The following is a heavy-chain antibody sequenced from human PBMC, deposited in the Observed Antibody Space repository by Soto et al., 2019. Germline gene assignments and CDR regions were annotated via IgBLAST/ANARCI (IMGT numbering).Heavy chain of an antibody. D-gene: IGHD3-22*01. J-gene: IGHJ3*02. V-gene: IGHV1-69*02. CDR1: GGTFSTYP. CDR3: AKGADSSGSESGSDI. Sequence: QVQLVQSGAEVKKPGSSVKVSCKVSGGTFSTYPFTWVRQAPGQGLEWMGRIIPILDITDYSQKFQGRVTITADKSTSTAYMDLSSLRSEDTAVYYCAKGADSSGSESGSDIWGQGTMVTVSS. CDR2: IIPILDIT.